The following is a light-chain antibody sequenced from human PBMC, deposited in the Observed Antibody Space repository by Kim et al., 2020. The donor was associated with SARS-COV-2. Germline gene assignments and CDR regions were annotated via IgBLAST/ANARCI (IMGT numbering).Light chain of an antibody. CDR1: HSIGNS. CDR3: QQRSSWPPT. V-gene: IGKV3-11*01. J-gene: IGKJ5*01. Sequence: LSPGERASLSCRASHSIGNSLAWYQQKPGQTPRLLIHDASNGATDIPARCSGSGSGTDFTLTISSLEPEDFAVYFCQQRSSWPPTFGQGTRLEIK. CDR2: DAS.